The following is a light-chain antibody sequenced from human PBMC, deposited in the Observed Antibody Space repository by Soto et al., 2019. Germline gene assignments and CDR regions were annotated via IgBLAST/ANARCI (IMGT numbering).Light chain of an antibody. J-gene: IGKJ1*01. Sequence: EIVLTQSPATLSLSPGERATLSCRASQSVSSYLAWYQQRPGQAPRLLIYDASNRATGIPARFSGSGPGTEFTLTLCSLQPDDFATYYCQHYDSYSEASGQGTKVDVK. CDR2: DAS. CDR3: QHYDSYSEA. CDR1: QSVSSY. V-gene: IGKV3-11*01.